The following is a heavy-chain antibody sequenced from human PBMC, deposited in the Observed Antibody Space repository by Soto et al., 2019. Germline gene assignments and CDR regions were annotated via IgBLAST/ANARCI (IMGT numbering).Heavy chain of an antibody. D-gene: IGHD2-15*01. CDR2: VSAYNGNT. V-gene: IGHV1-18*04. J-gene: IGHJ6*02. CDR1: GYTFSDYY. CDR3: AREGDIVVSPGDNYYYYYGMDV. Sequence: ASVKVSCKASGYTFSDYYIHWVRQAPGQGLEWMGWVSAYNGNTNYAQKLQGRVTMTTDTSTSTAYMELRSLRSDDTAVYYCAREGDIVVSPGDNYYYYYGMDVWGHGSTVTVSS.